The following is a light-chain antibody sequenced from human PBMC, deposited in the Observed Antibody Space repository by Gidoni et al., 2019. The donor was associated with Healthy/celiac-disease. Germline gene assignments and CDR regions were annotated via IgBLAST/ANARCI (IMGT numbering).Light chain of an antibody. CDR2: GSN. J-gene: IGLJ2*01. V-gene: IGLV1-40*01. CDR1: TSNIGAGFV. Sequence: QSLLTQPPSVSGAPGRSVTIPCTGTTSNIGAGFVVHWYQQLPGAAPKLLISGSNSRPSGVPDRFSGSKSGTSASLAISGLQAEDDADYYCQSFDNSLSGSIFGGGTKLTVL. CDR3: QSFDNSLSGSI.